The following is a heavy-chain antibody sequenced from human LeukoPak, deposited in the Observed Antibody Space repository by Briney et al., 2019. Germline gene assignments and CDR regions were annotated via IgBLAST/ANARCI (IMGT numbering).Heavy chain of an antibody. V-gene: IGHV3-30*02. J-gene: IGHJ6*03. CDR2: IRYDGSNK. Sequence: QSGGTLRLSCAASGFTFSSYGMHWVSQAPGKGLEWVAFIRYDGSNKYYADSVKGRFTISRDNSKNTLYLQMNSLRAEDTALYYCAKEAMVRGVITGYYYYYIDVWGKGTTVTISS. CDR3: AKEAMVRGVITGYYYYYIDV. D-gene: IGHD3-10*01. CDR1: GFTFSSYG.